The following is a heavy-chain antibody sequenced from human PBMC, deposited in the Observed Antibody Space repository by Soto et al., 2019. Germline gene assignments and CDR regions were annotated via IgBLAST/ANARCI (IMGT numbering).Heavy chain of an antibody. CDR3: ATSSVNALRNWYFDV. D-gene: IGHD3-10*01. CDR1: GFTVNGNY. CDR2: IYGGGRT. J-gene: IGHJ2*01. Sequence: EVQLAESGGGLVQPGGSLRLSCVTSGFTVNGNYMIWVRQAPGKGLEWVSVIYGGGRTSYADSVKGRFTISRDNSKNTVFLQVNSLRAEDTAVYYCATSSVNALRNWYFDVWGRGTPVTVSS. V-gene: IGHV3-66*01.